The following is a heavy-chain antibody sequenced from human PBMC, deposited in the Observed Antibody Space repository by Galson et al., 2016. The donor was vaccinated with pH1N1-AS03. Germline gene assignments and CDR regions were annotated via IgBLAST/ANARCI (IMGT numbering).Heavy chain of an antibody. V-gene: IGHV3-53*01. J-gene: IGHJ4*02. CDR2: TYGGGDT. Sequence: SLRLSCAASGFTINNNYMSWVRQAPGKGLEWVSVTYGGGDTFYADSVKGRFTTSRDNSKNTVYLQMNSLRVEDTAVYYCAREPGGSTQGEYWGQGTLVTVSS. CDR3: AREPGGSTQGEY. D-gene: IGHD3-16*01. CDR1: GFTINNNY.